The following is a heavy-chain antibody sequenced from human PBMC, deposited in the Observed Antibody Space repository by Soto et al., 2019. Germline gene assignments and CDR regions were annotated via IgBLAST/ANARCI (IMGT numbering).Heavy chain of an antibody. CDR2: ISGSGGST. D-gene: IGHD2-15*01. CDR3: SKEPGVLIFSYYYGICS. Sequence: GGSLRLSCAASGFTFSSYAMSWVRQAPGKGLERVSAISGSGGSTYYADSVKARFTISRDNSKNTLYLHMNSLRAEDTAVYYCSKEPGVLIFSYYYGICSRDRGTTFTVSS. CDR1: GFTFSSYA. J-gene: IGHJ6*02. V-gene: IGHV3-23*01.